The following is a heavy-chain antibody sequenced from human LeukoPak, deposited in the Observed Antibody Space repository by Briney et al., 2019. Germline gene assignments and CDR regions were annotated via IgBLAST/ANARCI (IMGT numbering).Heavy chain of an antibody. CDR2: INPNSGRT. CDR3: ARGTYYDSSAYSGVRLFDY. CDR1: GYTFTGYY. J-gene: IGHJ4*02. D-gene: IGHD3-22*01. V-gene: IGHV1-2*02. Sequence: ASVKVSCKASGYTFTGYYMHWVRQAPGQGLEWMGWINPNSGRTNYALKFQGRVTMTGDTSISTAYMELTRLTSDDTAVYYCARGTYYDSSAYSGVRLFDYWGQGTLVTVSS.